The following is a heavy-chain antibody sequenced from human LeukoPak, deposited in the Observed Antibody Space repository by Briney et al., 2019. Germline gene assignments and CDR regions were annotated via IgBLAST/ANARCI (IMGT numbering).Heavy chain of an antibody. J-gene: IGHJ6*02. CDR1: EFTFSTYD. D-gene: IGHD6-25*01. Sequence: PGGSLRLSCAASEFTFSTYDINWVRQAPGKGLEWVSYLSSSGSTIYYADSVMGRFTISRDNAKNSLYLQMNSLRAEDTAVYYCARDRKRANYYYGMDVRGPGTTVTVSS. V-gene: IGHV3-48*03. CDR2: LSSSGSTI. CDR3: ARDRKRANYYYGMDV.